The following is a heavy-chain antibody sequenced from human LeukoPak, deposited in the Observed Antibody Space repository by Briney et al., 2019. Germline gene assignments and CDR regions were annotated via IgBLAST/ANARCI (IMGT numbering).Heavy chain of an antibody. Sequence: GGPLRLSCAAPGFTFSSYWMHWVRQAPGKGLVWVSRINSDGSSTSYADSVKGRFTISRDNAKNTLYLQMNSLRAEDTAVYYCATLGYYDSSGPDYWGQGTLVTVSS. CDR2: INSDGSST. J-gene: IGHJ4*02. D-gene: IGHD3-22*01. CDR3: ATLGYYDSSGPDY. CDR1: GFTFSSYW. V-gene: IGHV3-74*01.